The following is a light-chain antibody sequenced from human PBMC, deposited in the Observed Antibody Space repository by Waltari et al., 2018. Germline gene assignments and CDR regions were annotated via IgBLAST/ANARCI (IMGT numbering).Light chain of an antibody. CDR1: QDIGNE. CDR2: GAS. J-gene: IGKJ1*01. V-gene: IGKV1-6*01. CDR3: LQDDSYPRT. Sequence: AIQMTQSPSSLSASVGDRVTITCRASQDIGNELGWYQQTPGKAPKLLIYGASSLQSGVPSRFSGGGSGTDFTLTISSLQPEDVATYYCLQDDSYPRTFGQGTKVEIK.